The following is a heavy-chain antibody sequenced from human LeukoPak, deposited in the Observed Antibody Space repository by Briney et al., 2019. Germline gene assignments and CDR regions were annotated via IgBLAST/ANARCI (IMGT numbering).Heavy chain of an antibody. CDR3: ATQPYSDFVY. V-gene: IGHV3-7*01. J-gene: IGHJ4*02. Sequence: GGSLRLSCAASGLTLRNYWMAWVRQSPGKGLERVASISGDGSFTDYVASVRGRFTVSRDNADNSMYLQMNSLTAEDTAVYYCATQPYSDFVYWGRGILVSVSS. D-gene: IGHD4-11*01. CDR1: GLTLRNYW. CDR2: ISGDGSFT.